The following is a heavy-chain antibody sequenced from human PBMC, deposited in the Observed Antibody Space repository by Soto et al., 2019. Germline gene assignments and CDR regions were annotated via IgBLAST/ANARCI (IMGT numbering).Heavy chain of an antibody. CDR3: TQSIAARRGKNNWFDP. J-gene: IGHJ5*02. V-gene: IGHV3-15*07. D-gene: IGHD6-6*01. Sequence: PGGSLRLSCAASGFTFSNAWMNWVRQAPGKGLEWVGRIKSKTDGGTTDYAAPVKGRFTISRDDSKNTLYLQMNSLKTEDTAVYYCTQSIAARRGKNNWFDPWGQGTLVTVSS. CDR2: IKSKTDGGTT. CDR1: GFTFSNAW.